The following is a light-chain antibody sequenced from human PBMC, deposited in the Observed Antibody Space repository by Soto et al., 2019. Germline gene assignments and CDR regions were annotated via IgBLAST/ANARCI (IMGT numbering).Light chain of an antibody. Sequence: QSVLTQPPSVSGAPGQRVTISCTGSSSNIGAGYDVHWYQQRPGAAPKLLISANINRPSGVPDRFSGSKSGTSASLAITGLQADDEGDYYCAAWDDSLSGPVFGGGTKVTVL. V-gene: IGLV1-40*01. CDR2: ANI. CDR3: AAWDDSLSGPV. J-gene: IGLJ3*02. CDR1: SSNIGAGYD.